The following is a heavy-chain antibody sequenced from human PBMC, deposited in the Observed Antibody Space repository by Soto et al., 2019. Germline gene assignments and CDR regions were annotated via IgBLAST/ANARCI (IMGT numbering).Heavy chain of an antibody. CDR1: GGSISSYY. V-gene: IGHV4-59*01. J-gene: IGHJ6*02. CDR3: ARGIVVVPAAMLAPYYYYGMDV. D-gene: IGHD2-2*01. Sequence: QVQLQESGPGLVKPSETLSLTCTVSGGSISSYYWSWIRQPPGKGLEWIGYIYYSGSTNYNPSLKRRVTISVDTSKNQFSLKLSSVTAADTAVYYCARGIVVVPAAMLAPYYYYGMDVWGQGTTVTVSS. CDR2: IYYSGST.